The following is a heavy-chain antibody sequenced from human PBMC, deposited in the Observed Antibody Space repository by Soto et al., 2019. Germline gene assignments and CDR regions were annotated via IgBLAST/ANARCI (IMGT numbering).Heavy chain of an antibody. Sequence: GASVKVSCKASGGTFSSYAISWVRQAPGQGLEWMGGIIPIFGTANYAQKFQGRVTITADESTSTAYMELSSLRSEDTAVYYCARVRQSSWFGESYYFDYWGQGTLVTVSS. D-gene: IGHD3-10*01. CDR1: GGTFSSYA. CDR2: IIPIFGTA. CDR3: ARVRQSSWFGESYYFDY. J-gene: IGHJ4*02. V-gene: IGHV1-69*13.